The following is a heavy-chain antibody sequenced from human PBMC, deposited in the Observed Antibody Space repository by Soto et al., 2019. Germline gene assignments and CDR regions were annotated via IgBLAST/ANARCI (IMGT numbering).Heavy chain of an antibody. CDR1: GFTVTSSA. CDR2: IVVGSGNT. D-gene: IGHD3-16*02. CDR3: AADYSVKLGGVIVIGFDAFDI. V-gene: IGHV1-58*01. J-gene: IGHJ3*02. Sequence: SVKVSCKASGFTVTSSAVQLVRQARGQRLEWIGWIVVGSGNTNYAQKFQERVTITRDMSTSTAYMELSSLRSEDTAVYYCAADYSVKLGGVIVIGFDAFDIWGQGTMVTVSS.